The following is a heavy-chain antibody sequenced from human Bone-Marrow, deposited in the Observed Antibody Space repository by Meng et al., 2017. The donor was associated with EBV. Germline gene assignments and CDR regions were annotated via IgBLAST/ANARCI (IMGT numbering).Heavy chain of an antibody. CDR2: VHYTGST. V-gene: IGHV4-39*01. D-gene: IGHD4-17*01. CDR1: GDSISSFYY. CDR3: ARPFPSWQSLRLDPFGA. J-gene: IGHJ5*02. Sequence: PQLRESCPGQVTPLETLSLTCTVSGDSISSFYYWGWIRQPPGRGLEWIGSVHYTGSTYYSPSLKSRVTVSVDTSKNQFSLRLTSVTAADTAVYYCARPFPSWQSLRLDPFGAWGQGTLVTVSS.